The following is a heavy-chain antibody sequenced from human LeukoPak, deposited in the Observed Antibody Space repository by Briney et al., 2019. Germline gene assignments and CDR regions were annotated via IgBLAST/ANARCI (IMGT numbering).Heavy chain of an antibody. CDR1: GGSISSGGYY. Sequence: SETLSLTCTVSGGSISSGGYYWSWIRQHPGKGLEWIGYIYYSGSTYYNPSLKSRVTISVDTSKNQFSLKLSSVTAADTAVYYCARLFPPQGKGRGYSYGRQGEPYYYYYMDVWGKGTTVTVSS. D-gene: IGHD5-18*01. V-gene: IGHV4-31*03. CDR2: IYYSGST. CDR3: ARLFPPQGKGRGYSYGRQGEPYYYYYMDV. J-gene: IGHJ6*03.